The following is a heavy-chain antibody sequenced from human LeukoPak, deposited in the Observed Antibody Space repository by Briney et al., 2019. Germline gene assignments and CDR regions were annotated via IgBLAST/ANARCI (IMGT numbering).Heavy chain of an antibody. D-gene: IGHD2-2*01. CDR1: GFTFSNAW. Sequence: GGSLRLSCAASGFTFSNAWMSWVRQAPEKGLEWVGRIKSKTDGGTTDYAAPVKGRFTISRDDSKNTLYLQMNSLKTEDTAVYYCTTDIVVVPAAGFDWFDPWGQGTLVTVSS. V-gene: IGHV3-15*01. CDR3: TTDIVVVPAAGFDWFDP. CDR2: IKSKTDGGTT. J-gene: IGHJ5*02.